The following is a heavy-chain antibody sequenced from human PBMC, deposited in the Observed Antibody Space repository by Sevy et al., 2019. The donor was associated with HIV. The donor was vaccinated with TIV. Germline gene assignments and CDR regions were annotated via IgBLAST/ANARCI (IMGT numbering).Heavy chain of an antibody. CDR3: ARVEVGYCSGGSCYGHAFDI. Sequence: ASVKVSCKASGYTFTSYYMHWVRQAPGQGLEWMGIINPSGGSTSYAQKFQGRVTMTRDTSTSTVYMELSSLRSEDTAVYYCARVEVGYCSGGSCYGHAFDIWGQGTMVTVSS. CDR2: INPSGGST. J-gene: IGHJ3*02. V-gene: IGHV1-46*03. D-gene: IGHD2-15*01. CDR1: GYTFTSYY.